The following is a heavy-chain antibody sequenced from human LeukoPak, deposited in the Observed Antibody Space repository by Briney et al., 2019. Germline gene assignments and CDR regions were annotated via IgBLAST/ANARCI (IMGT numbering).Heavy chain of an antibody. J-gene: IGHJ6*02. CDR3: ARSRVMDV. V-gene: IGHV4-59*01. CDR1: GGSISTYY. Sequence: SEILSLACNVSGGSISTYYWSWIRQPPGKGLEWIGYVYYTGSTNYNPSLKSRVTISVDTSKNQFSLKLSSVTAADTAVYYCARSRVMDVWGQGTTVTVSS. CDR2: VYYTGST. D-gene: IGHD3-3*01.